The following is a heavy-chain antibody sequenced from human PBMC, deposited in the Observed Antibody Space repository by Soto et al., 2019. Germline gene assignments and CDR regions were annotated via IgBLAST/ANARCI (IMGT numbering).Heavy chain of an antibody. CDR1: GYTFTSYG. D-gene: IGHD3-3*01. CDR2: ISAYNGNT. CDR3: ARERAGKFWSGYADYYYGMDV. Sequence: ASVKVSCKASGYTFTSYGISWVRQAPGQGLEWMGWISAYNGNTNYAQKLQGRVTMTTDTSTSTAYMELRSLRSDDTAVYYCARERAGKFWSGYADYYYGMDVWGQGTTVTVSS. J-gene: IGHJ6*02. V-gene: IGHV1-18*04.